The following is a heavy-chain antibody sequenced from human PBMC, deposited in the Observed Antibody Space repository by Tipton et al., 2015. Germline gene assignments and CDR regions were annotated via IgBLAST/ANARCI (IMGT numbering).Heavy chain of an antibody. CDR2: INSGGRTK. CDR3: TRELLPGAMDY. J-gene: IGHJ4*02. Sequence: GSLRLSCAASGFTFTSYEMNWVRQAPGKGLEWVSYINSGGRTKYYADSVKGRFTISRDNAKNSLYLQLNGLRAEDTALYYCTRELLPGAMDYWGLGTLVTVSS. CDR1: GFTFTSYE. V-gene: IGHV3-48*03. D-gene: IGHD2-15*01.